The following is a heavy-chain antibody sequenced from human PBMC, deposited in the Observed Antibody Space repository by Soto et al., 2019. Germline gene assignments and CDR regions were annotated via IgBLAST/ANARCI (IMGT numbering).Heavy chain of an antibody. CDR3: ARTYYDFWSGHPLGMDV. Sequence: EVQLVESGGGLVQPGGSLRLSCAASGFTFSSYWMSWVRQAPGKGLEWVANIKQDGSEKYYVDSVKGRFTISRDNAKNSLYLQMNSLRAEDTAVYYCARTYYDFWSGHPLGMDVWGQGTTVTVSS. CDR2: IKQDGSEK. V-gene: IGHV3-7*03. CDR1: GFTFSSYW. D-gene: IGHD3-3*01. J-gene: IGHJ6*02.